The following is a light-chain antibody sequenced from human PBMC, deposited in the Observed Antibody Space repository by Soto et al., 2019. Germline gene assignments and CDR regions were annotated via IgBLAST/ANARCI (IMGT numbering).Light chain of an antibody. CDR1: SSDVGGYDY. CDR3: SSYTSSNTLVYV. CDR2: DVS. V-gene: IGLV2-14*01. Sequence: QSALAQPASVSGSPGQSIAISCTGTSSDVGGYDYVSWYQQHPGKAPKLIIYDVSNRPSGISNRLSGSKSGNTASLTISGLQTEDEADYYCSSYTSSNTLVYVFGTGTKVTVL. J-gene: IGLJ1*01.